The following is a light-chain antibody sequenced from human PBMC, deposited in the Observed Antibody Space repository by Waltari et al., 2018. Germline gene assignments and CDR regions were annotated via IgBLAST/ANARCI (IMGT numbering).Light chain of an antibody. CDR2: DVS. J-gene: IGKJ5*01. Sequence: DIEMTQSPSSLSASVGEKVTITCRASQDISNHLSWFQQKPGKAPKLLIYDVSKLETEVASRFSGGGSRADFTLIINDVQPEDVATYYCQQYDSLTLLTFGQGTRLE. V-gene: IGKV1-33*01. CDR3: QQYDSLTLLT. CDR1: QDISNH.